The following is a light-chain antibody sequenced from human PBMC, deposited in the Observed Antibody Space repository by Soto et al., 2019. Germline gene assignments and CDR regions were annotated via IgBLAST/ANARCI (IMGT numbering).Light chain of an antibody. J-gene: IGLJ2*01. CDR2: EVT. V-gene: IGLV2-8*01. Sequence: QSALTQPPSASGSPGQSVTISCTGTSSDVGGYNYVSWYQQHPGKAPKLMIYEVTKRPSGVPDRFSGSKSGNTASLTVSGLQAEDEADYYCISYAGGMWVFGGGTKLTVL. CDR3: ISYAGGMWV. CDR1: SSDVGGYNY.